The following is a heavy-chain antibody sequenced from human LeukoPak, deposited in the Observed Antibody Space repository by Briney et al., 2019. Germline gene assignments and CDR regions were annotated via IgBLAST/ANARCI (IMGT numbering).Heavy chain of an antibody. J-gene: IGHJ4*02. Sequence: GRSLRLSCTASGFTFGDYAMSWFRQAPGKGLEWVAFIRYDGSNKYYADSVKGRFTISRDNSKNTLYLQMNSLRAEDTAVYYCAKGDDGVVVPAAILDYWGQGTLVTVSS. CDR1: GFTFGDYA. CDR3: AKGDDGVVVPAAILDY. V-gene: IGHV3-30*02. D-gene: IGHD2-2*01. CDR2: IRYDGSNK.